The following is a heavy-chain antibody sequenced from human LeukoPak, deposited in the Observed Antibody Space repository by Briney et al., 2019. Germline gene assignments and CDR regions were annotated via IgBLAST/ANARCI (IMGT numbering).Heavy chain of an antibody. V-gene: IGHV4-59*01. Sequence: SETLSLTCTVSGGSISSYYWSWIRQPPGKGLEWIGYIYYSGSTNYNPSLKSRLTISVNTSKKQFSLKLSSVTAADTAVYYCASSERPYYYDSSGYQTYAFDYWGQGTLVTVSS. CDR1: GGSISSYY. J-gene: IGHJ4*02. CDR2: IYYSGST. D-gene: IGHD3-22*01. CDR3: ASSERPYYYDSSGYQTYAFDY.